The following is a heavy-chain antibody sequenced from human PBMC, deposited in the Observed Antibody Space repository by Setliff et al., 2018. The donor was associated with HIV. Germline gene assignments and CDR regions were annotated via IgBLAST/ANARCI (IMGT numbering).Heavy chain of an antibody. CDR1: GGSISSYH. J-gene: IGHJ4*02. Sequence: SETLSLTCNVSGGSISSYHWNWVRQSPGKGLEWIGHVFYSGSTSYNPSLKSRVTISVDTSKNQFSLKLSSVTAADTAVYYCARLSCSSNSCPFDYWVQGTLVTVSS. CDR3: ARLSCSSNSCPFDY. D-gene: IGHD2-2*01. CDR2: VFYSGST. V-gene: IGHV4-59*12.